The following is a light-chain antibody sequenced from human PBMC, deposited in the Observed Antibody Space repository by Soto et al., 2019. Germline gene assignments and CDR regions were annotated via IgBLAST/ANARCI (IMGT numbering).Light chain of an antibody. CDR1: QSIGSK. CDR3: HQYNKWSLFT. V-gene: IGKV3-15*01. Sequence: ETVMTQSPATFSASPGERATITCRASQSIGSKLAWYQQRPGQPPRLLIYDASTRATGVPARFSCSGSWTEYTLTTNSRQSEDVSANYCHQYNKWSLFTFGPGTKVDIK. J-gene: IGKJ3*01. CDR2: DAS.